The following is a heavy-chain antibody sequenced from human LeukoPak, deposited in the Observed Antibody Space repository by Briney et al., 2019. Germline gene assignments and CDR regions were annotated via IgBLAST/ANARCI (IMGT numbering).Heavy chain of an antibody. CDR3: ARCSGWAFKN. CDR2: INPDGSEK. D-gene: IGHD6-19*01. CDR1: GDSVSGSFW. Sequence: ETLSLTCAVSGDSVSGSFWWSWVRQPPHKGLEWVANINPDGSEKNYVDSVKGRFTISRDSAKNSLYLQMDSLRAEDTAIYYCARCSGWAFKNWGQGNLVTVSS. V-gene: IGHV3-7*01. J-gene: IGHJ4*02.